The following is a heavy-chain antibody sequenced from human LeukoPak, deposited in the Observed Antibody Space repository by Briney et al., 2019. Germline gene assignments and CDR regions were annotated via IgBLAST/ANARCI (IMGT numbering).Heavy chain of an antibody. J-gene: IGHJ3*02. CDR1: GFSFDDYG. Sequence: GGSLRLSCAPSGFSFDDYGMSWVRQAPGKGLEWVSAISGSGGSAYYADSVKGRFTISRDNSKNTLYLQMNSLRAEDTAVYYCAKDIVVVTAGSNAFDIWGQGTMVTVSS. D-gene: IGHD2-21*02. V-gene: IGHV3-23*01. CDR3: AKDIVVVTAGSNAFDI. CDR2: ISGSGGSA.